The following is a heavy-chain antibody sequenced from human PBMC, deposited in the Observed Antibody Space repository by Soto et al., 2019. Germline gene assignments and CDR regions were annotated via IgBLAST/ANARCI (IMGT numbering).Heavy chain of an antibody. CDR3: ASHLWFGELLPFDY. CDR1: GGSISSSSYY. Sequence: QLQLQESGPGLVKPSETLSLTCTVSGGSISSSSYYWGWIRQPPGKGLEWIGSIYYSGSTYYNPSRMGRVTLSVDTSKTQFSLKLSSVTAADTAVYYCASHLWFGELLPFDYWGQGTLVTVSS. V-gene: IGHV4-39*01. CDR2: IYYSGST. D-gene: IGHD3-10*01. J-gene: IGHJ4*02.